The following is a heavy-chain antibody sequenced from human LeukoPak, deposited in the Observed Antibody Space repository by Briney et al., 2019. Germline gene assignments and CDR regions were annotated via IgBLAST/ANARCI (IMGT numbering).Heavy chain of an antibody. J-gene: IGHJ6*04. CDR1: GFSFGDYS. CDR3: AELGITMIGGV. CDR2: ISSSGSTI. V-gene: IGHV3-48*03. Sequence: GGSLRLSCTASGFSFGDYSMNWVRQAPGKGLEWVSYISSSGSTIYYADSVKGRFTISRDNAKNSLYLQMNSLRAEDTAVYYCAELGITMIGGVWGKGTTVTISS. D-gene: IGHD3-10*02.